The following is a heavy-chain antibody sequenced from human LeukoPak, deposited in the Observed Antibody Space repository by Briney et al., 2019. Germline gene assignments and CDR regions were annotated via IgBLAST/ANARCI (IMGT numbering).Heavy chain of an antibody. V-gene: IGHV4-39*01. D-gene: IGHD6-13*01. CDR2: VYYSGTT. CDR1: GGSISSSRYY. CDR3: ARRRIAATDY. J-gene: IGHJ4*02. Sequence: PSETLSLTCAVSGGSISSSRYYWDCIRQPPGKGLGWIGSVYYSGTTYYSPSHKSRVTISVDTSKNQFSLKLSSLTAADTAIYYCARRRIAATDYWGQGTLVTVSS.